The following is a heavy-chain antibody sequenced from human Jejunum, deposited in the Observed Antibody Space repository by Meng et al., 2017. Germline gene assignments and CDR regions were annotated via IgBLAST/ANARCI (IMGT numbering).Heavy chain of an antibody. CDR2: FHHSGST. V-gene: IGHV4-38-2*02. CDR1: GFSISSNCY. D-gene: IGHD3-10*01. Sequence: GSLRLSCTVSGFSISSNCYWGWIRQPPGKGLEWIGNFHHSGSTNYNPSLKSRVTISVDTSKNQFSLKLNSVTAADTAVYYCTKASVWFSGGYWGQGTPVTVSS. CDR3: TKASVWFSGGY. J-gene: IGHJ4*02.